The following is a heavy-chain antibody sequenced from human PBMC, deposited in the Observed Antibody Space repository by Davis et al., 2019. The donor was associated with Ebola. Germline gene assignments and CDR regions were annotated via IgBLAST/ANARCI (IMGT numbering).Heavy chain of an antibody. D-gene: IGHD3-10*01. Sequence: GESLKISCAASGFTFSSYSMNWVRQAPGKGLEWVANIKQDGSEKYYVDSVKGRFTISRDNAKNSLYLQMNSLRAEDTAVYYCARDMGMVQEANWFDPWGQGTLVTVSS. CDR1: GFTFSSYS. V-gene: IGHV3-7*03. J-gene: IGHJ5*02. CDR3: ARDMGMVQEANWFDP. CDR2: IKQDGSEK.